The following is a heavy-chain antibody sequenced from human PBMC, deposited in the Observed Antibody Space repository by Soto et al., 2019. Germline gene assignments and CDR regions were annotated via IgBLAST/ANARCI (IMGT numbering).Heavy chain of an antibody. V-gene: IGHV4-34*01. CDR1: GGSFSGYY. J-gene: IGHJ6*03. CDR3: ARESEGFLEWFQHPTYYYMDV. D-gene: IGHD3-3*01. CDR2: INHSGST. Sequence: SETLSLTCAVYGGSFSGYYWSWIRQPPGKGLEWIGEINHSGSTNYNPSLKSRVTISVDTSKNQFSLKLSSVTAADTAVYYCARESEGFLEWFQHPTYYYMDVWGKGTTVTVSS.